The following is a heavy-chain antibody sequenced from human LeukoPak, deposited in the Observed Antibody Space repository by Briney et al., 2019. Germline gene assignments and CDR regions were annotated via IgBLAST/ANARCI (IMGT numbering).Heavy chain of an antibody. V-gene: IGHV3-23*01. J-gene: IGHJ3*01. D-gene: IGHD4-17*01. Sequence: GGSLRLTCTGSGFAFGNYGVTWVRQPPGKGLEWVSAITGRGGTTRYTDSVTDRFTISRDNSGNTLFLQMNSLRAEDTAVYYCAKDPNGDYLGAFDFWGPGTLVTVSS. CDR1: GFAFGNYG. CDR2: ITGRGGTT. CDR3: AKDPNGDYLGAFDF.